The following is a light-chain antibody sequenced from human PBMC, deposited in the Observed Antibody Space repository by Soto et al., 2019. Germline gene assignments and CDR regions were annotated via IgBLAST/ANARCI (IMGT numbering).Light chain of an antibody. CDR1: QGVTTN. J-gene: IGKJ5*01. CDR2: DVS. CDR3: QQYNNWPFS. V-gene: IGKV3-15*01. Sequence: EIVMTQSPAALSVSPGERATLSCRAGQGVTTNFAWYQQKSGQSPRLLNYDVSIRATGVPARFSGTGSETDFTLTISGLQSEDSAVYFCQQYNNWPFSFGQGTRLEIK.